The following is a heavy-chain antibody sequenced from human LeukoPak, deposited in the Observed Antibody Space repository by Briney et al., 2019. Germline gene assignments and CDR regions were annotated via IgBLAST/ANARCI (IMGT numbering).Heavy chain of an antibody. CDR2: IYYSGST. V-gene: IGHV4-39*07. D-gene: IGHD4-11*01. CDR3: ARDGGYSNPYYYYYYYMDF. J-gene: IGHJ6*03. CDR1: GGSINNNHYY. Sequence: SETLSLTCTVSGGSINNNHYYWGWIRQPPGKGLEWIGSIYYSGSTYYNPSLKSRVTISVDTSENHFSLKLSSVTAADTAVYYCARDGGYSNPYYYYYYYMDFWGKGTTVTVSS.